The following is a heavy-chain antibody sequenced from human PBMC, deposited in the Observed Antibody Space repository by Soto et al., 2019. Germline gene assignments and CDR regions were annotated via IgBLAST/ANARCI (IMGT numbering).Heavy chain of an antibody. CDR2: IYYSGST. Sequence: SETLSLTCTVSGGSISSSSYYWGWIRQPPGKGLEWIGSIYYSGSTYYNPSLKSRVTISVDTSKNQFSLKLSSVTAADTAVYYCARAATIFGVVITLAGFDYWGQGTLGTAPQ. J-gene: IGHJ4*02. D-gene: IGHD3-3*01. CDR3: ARAATIFGVVITLAGFDY. V-gene: IGHV4-39*01. CDR1: GGSISSSSYY.